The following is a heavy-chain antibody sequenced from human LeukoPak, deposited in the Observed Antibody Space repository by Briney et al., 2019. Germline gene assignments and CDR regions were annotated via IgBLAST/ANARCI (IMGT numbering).Heavy chain of an antibody. D-gene: IGHD3-22*01. Sequence: SETLSLTCTVSGGSISSGSYYWSWIRQPAGKGLEWIGRIYTSGSTNYNPSLKSRVTISVDTSKNQFSLKLSSVTAADTAVYYCARDTYDSSGSPYFQHWGQGTLVTVSS. CDR1: GGSISSGSYY. CDR2: IYTSGST. V-gene: IGHV4-61*02. J-gene: IGHJ1*01. CDR3: ARDTYDSSGSPYFQH.